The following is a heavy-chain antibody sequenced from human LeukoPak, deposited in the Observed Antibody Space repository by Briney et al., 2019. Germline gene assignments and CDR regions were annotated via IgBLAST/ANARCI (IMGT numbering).Heavy chain of an antibody. Sequence: GGSLRLSCAVSGFTVSTNHMTWVRQAPGKGLEWVSAINDVDTPYYADAVRGRFTISRDSANNTLYLQMKRLRAEDTAVYYCARDMVHSSGAFDSWGQGTLVTV. D-gene: IGHD3-22*01. CDR3: ARDMVHSSGAFDS. J-gene: IGHJ4*02. CDR2: INDVDTP. CDR1: GFTVSTNH. V-gene: IGHV3-53*01.